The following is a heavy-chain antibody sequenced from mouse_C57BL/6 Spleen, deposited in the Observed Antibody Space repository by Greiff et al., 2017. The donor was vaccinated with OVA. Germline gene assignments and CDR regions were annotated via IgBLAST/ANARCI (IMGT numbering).Heavy chain of an antibody. V-gene: IGHV1-22*01. D-gene: IGHD1-1*01. CDR1: GYTFTDYN. Sequence: EVMLVESGPELVQPGASVKMSCKASGYTFTDYNMHWVKQSHGKSLEWIGYINPNNGGTSYNQKFKGKATLTVNKSSSTAYMELRSLTSEDSAVYYCARIITTVPFGYFDVWGTGTTVTVSS. CDR3: ARIITTVPFGYFDV. CDR2: INPNNGGT. J-gene: IGHJ1*03.